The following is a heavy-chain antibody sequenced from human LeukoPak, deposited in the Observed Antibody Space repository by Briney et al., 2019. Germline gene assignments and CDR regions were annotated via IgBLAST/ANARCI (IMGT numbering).Heavy chain of an antibody. CDR2: ISAYNGNT. V-gene: IGHV1-18*01. Sequence: GASVKVSCEASGYTFTSYGISWVRQAPGQGLEWMGWISAYNGNTNYAQKLQGRVTMTTDTSTSTAYMELRSLRSDDTAVYYCARDKYYYGSGSYIVPLNYWGQGTLVTVSS. D-gene: IGHD3-10*01. J-gene: IGHJ4*02. CDR1: GYTFTSYG. CDR3: ARDKYYYGSGSYIVPLNY.